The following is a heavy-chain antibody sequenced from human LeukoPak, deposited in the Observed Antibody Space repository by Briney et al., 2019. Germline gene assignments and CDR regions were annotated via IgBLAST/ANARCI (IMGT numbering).Heavy chain of an antibody. Sequence: SETLSLTCTVSGGSISSSSYYWGWIRQPPGKGLEWIGIIYYSGCTYYNLSLKSRVTISVDTSKNQFSLKLSSVTAADTAVYYCARFVYDSSGWSYYFDYWGQGTLVTVSS. J-gene: IGHJ4*02. CDR1: GGSISSSSYY. D-gene: IGHD6-19*01. CDR3: ARFVYDSSGWSYYFDY. V-gene: IGHV4-39*01. CDR2: IYYSGCT.